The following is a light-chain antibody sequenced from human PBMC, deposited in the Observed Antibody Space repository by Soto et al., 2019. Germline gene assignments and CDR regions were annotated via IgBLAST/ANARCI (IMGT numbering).Light chain of an antibody. J-gene: IGKJ1*01. CDR1: QTIFYSSNRKDD. V-gene: IGKV4-1*01. Sequence: DIVMTQSPDSLAVSLGERATINCRSSQTIFYSSNRKDDFAWYQQKPGQPPRVLIYWASTRESGVPDRFSGSGSGSDFTLTISNLQAEDVAVYYCQQYSTSPWTFGQGTKVEIK. CDR2: WAS. CDR3: QQYSTSPWT.